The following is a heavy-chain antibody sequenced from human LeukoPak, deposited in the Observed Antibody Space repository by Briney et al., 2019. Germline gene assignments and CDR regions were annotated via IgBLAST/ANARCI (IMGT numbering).Heavy chain of an antibody. V-gene: IGHV3-23*01. CDR3: AKQGSYSTGSSVR. Sequence: GGSLRLSCAASGFTFSSYAMSWVRQSPGKGREWVSAISGNGGSTYYADSVKGRFTISRDNSKNTLYLQMNSLRAEDTAVYYCAKQGSYSTGSSVRWGQGTLVTVSS. CDR2: ISGNGGST. J-gene: IGHJ4*02. D-gene: IGHD1-26*01. CDR1: GFTFSSYA.